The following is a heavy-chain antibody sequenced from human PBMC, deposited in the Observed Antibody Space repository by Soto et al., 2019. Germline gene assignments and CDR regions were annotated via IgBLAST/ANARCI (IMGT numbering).Heavy chain of an antibody. J-gene: IGHJ4*02. Sequence: SETLSLTCTVSGDSINNYYWSWIRQPPGKRLEWIGYIYYTGSITYNPSLESRVTMSVDTSKNQFSLRLSSVNTADTAVYYCAKYRRTAAEGFTLDYWGRGTLVTVSS. V-gene: IGHV4-59*01. D-gene: IGHD6-13*01. CDR1: GDSINNYY. CDR3: AKYRRTAAEGFTLDY. CDR2: IYYTGSI.